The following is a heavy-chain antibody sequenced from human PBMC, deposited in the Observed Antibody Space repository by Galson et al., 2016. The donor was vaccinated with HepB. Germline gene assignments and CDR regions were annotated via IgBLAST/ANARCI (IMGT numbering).Heavy chain of an antibody. D-gene: IGHD3-10*02. CDR2: ISYDGTNT. J-gene: IGHJ6*02. CDR3: AKEGGLSTTMLDYYYHYDMDV. CDR1: GFTFSDYG. V-gene: IGHV3-30*18. Sequence: SLRLSCAASGFTFSDYGMHWVRQAPGKGLEWVAVISYDGTNTYYVDSVKGRFTISRDNSKNTLSLQMDSLRLEETAAYYCAKEGGLSTTMLDYYYHYDMDVWGQGTTVTVSS.